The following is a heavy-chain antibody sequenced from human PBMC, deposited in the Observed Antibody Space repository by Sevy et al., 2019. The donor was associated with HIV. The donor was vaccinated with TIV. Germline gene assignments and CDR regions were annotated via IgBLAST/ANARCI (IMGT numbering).Heavy chain of an antibody. J-gene: IGHJ5*02. Sequence: ASVKVSCKVSGYTFNTYGFTWVRQSPGQGLEWIGWISAYNGNTNYAQTLQGRVTMTTDTSTSTAYMELRSLRSDDTVVYYCTIVMATNLNWFDPWGQGTLVTVSS. CDR2: ISAYNGNT. CDR3: TIVMATNLNWFDP. CDR1: GYTFNTYG. V-gene: IGHV1-18*01. D-gene: IGHD2-21*01.